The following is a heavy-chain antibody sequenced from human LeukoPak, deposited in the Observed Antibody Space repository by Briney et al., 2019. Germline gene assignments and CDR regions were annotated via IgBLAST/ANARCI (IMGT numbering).Heavy chain of an antibody. J-gene: IGHJ5*02. D-gene: IGHD6-13*01. CDR2: INHSGST. Sequence: ASETLSLTCAVYGGSFSGYYWSWIRQPPGKGLEWIGEINHSGSTNYNPSLKSRVTISVDTSKNQFSLKLSSVTAADTAVYYCARLSGIAAALSWFDPWGQGTLVTVSS. V-gene: IGHV4-34*01. CDR1: GGSFSGYY. CDR3: ARLSGIAAALSWFDP.